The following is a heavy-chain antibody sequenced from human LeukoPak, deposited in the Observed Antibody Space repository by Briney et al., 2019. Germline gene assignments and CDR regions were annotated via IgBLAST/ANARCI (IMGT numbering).Heavy chain of an antibody. V-gene: IGHV3-48*03. D-gene: IGHD5-18*01. CDR1: GFTFSSYE. CDR3: AKALSHSYGFFDY. J-gene: IGHJ4*02. Sequence: PGGSLRLSCAASGFTFSSYEMNWVRQAPGKGLEWVSYISSSGSTIYYADSVKGRFTISRDNAKNSLYLQMNSLRAEDTAVYYCAKALSHSYGFFDYWGQGTLVTVSS. CDR2: ISSSGSTI.